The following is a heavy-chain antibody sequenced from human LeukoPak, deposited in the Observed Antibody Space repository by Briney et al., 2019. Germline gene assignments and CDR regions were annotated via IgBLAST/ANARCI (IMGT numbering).Heavy chain of an antibody. CDR3: ARVAAAAGHPYYYYYMDV. CDR1: GGSISSGGYY. J-gene: IGHJ6*03. V-gene: IGHV4-61*02. CDR2: IYTSGST. D-gene: IGHD6-13*01. Sequence: SQTLSLTCTVSGGSISSGGYYWSWIRQPAGKGLEWIGRIYTSGSTNYNPSLKSRVTMSVDTSKNQFSLKLSSVTAADTAVYYCARVAAAAGHPYYYYYMDVWGKGTTVTVSS.